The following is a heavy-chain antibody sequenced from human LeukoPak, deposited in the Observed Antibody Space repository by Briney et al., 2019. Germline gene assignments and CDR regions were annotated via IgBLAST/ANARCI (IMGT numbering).Heavy chain of an antibody. CDR3: AKGSMGRGPDY. Sequence: GGSLRLSCAASGFTFSSYGMSWVRQAPGKGLEWVSAISGSGGSTYYADSVKGRFTIFRDNSKNTMYLQMNSLRAEDTAVYYCAKGSMGRGPDYSGQGTLVTVSS. D-gene: IGHD3-10*01. CDR2: ISGSGGST. J-gene: IGHJ4*02. V-gene: IGHV3-23*01. CDR1: GFTFSSYG.